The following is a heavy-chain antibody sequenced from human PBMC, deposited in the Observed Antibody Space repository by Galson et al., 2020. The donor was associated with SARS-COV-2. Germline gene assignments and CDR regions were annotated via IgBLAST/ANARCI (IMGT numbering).Heavy chain of an antibody. CDR2: ISYDGSNK. J-gene: IGHJ6*03. V-gene: IGHV3-30*04. D-gene: IGHD3-3*01. Sequence: QLGESLKISCAASGFTFSSYAMHWVRQAPGKGLEWVAVISYDGSNKYYADSVKGRFTISRDNSKNTLYLQMNSLRAEDTAVYYCARDGEVYDFWSGYAPAERYYYYYYMDVWGKGTKVTVSS. CDR1: GFTFSSYA. CDR3: ARDGEVYDFWSGYAPAERYYYYYYMDV.